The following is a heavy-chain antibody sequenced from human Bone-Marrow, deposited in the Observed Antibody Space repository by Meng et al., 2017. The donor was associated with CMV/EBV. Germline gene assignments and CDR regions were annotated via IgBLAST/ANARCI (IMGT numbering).Heavy chain of an antibody. V-gene: IGHV3-30*03. CDR1: GFSLRNHA. J-gene: IGHJ5*02. Sequence: SCVVSGFSLRNHAMHWVRQAPGEGLEWVTFISYDGREKTYANYVKGRFTTSRETSKNTVYLEMNSLRHEDTAIYFCTRQRGGNWFDPWGQGTLVTVSS. CDR3: TRQRGGNWFDP. D-gene: IGHD3-16*01. CDR2: ISYDGREK.